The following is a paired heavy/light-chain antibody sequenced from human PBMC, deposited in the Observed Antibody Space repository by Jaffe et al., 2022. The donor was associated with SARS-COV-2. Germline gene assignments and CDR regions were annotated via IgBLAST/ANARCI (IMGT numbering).Heavy chain of an antibody. CDR3: ARPSRQYFYYYGMDV. V-gene: IGHV4-39*01. Sequence: QLQLQESGPGLVKPSETLSLTCTVSGGSISSSSYYWGWIRQPPGKGLEWIGSIYYSGSTYYNPSLKSRVTIAVDTSKNQFSLKLSSVTAADTAVYYCARPSRQYFYYYGMDVWGQGTTVTVSS. CDR1: GGSISSSSYY. D-gene: IGHD2-2*01. J-gene: IGHJ6*02. CDR2: IYYSGST.
Light chain of an antibody. Sequence: QSVLTQPPSASGTPGQRVTISCSGSSSNIGTNYVYWYQHLPGTAPKLLVYRNNLRPSGVPDRFSGSKSGTSASLAISGLRSEDEGDYYCAVWDDSLSVVFGGGTKLTVL. CDR2: RNN. CDR3: AVWDDSLSVV. V-gene: IGLV1-47*01. CDR1: SSNIGTNY. J-gene: IGLJ2*01.